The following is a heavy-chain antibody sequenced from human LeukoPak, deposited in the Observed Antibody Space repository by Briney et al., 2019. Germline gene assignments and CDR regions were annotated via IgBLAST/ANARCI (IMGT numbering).Heavy chain of an antibody. CDR1: GYTFSSYG. Sequence: ASVKGSCKASGYTFSSYGISWLRQAPGQGLEWMGWIRVYNGNANYAQKFQGRVTMTADTSTSTAYMEVSRLRSDDTAVYYCARSPWLGLYYFDYWGQGNPVSVSS. CDR2: IRVYNGNA. J-gene: IGHJ4*02. V-gene: IGHV1-18*04. D-gene: IGHD6-19*01. CDR3: ARSPWLGLYYFDY.